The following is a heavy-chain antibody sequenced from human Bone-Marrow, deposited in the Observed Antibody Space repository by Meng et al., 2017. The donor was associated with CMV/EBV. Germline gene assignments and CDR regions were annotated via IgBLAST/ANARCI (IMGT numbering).Heavy chain of an antibody. D-gene: IGHD3-10*01. V-gene: IGHV3-66*02. J-gene: IGHJ4*02. CDR2: IYSGDRT. CDR3: ARGHLIGGVGESPLDY. Sequence: GGSLRLSCAASGFIVSNNYMNWVRQAPGKGLEWVSVIYSGDRTDYADSVKGRFTTSRDNSKNTLYVQMNSLKPENTAVYYCARGHLIGGVGESPLDYWGQGALVTVSS. CDR1: GFIVSNNY.